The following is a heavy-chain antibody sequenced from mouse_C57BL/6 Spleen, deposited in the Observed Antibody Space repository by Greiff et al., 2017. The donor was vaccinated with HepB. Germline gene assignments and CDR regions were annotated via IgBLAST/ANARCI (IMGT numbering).Heavy chain of an antibody. CDR2: ISSGSSTI. CDR3: ARPREDYAMDY. V-gene: IGHV5-17*01. Sequence: EVKLVESGGGLVKPGGSLKLSCAASGFTFSDYGMHWVRQAPEKGLEWVAYISSGSSTIYYADTVKGRFTISRDNAKNTLFLQMTSLRSEETAMYYCARPREDYAMDYWGQGTSVTVSS. CDR1: GFTFSDYG. J-gene: IGHJ4*01.